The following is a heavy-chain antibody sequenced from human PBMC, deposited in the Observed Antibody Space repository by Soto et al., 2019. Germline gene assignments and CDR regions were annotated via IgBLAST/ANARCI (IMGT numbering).Heavy chain of an antibody. V-gene: IGHV4-30-4*01. J-gene: IGHJ6*02. CDR3: ASSSLYGMDV. CDR2: FXYXXXX. CDR1: GGSISSGYYY. Sequence: TSETRPRTYSVSGGSISSGYYYWSWIRQPPGKGXEXXGXFXYXXXXXXNPSLKSRLMISIDTSKNQFSLKVGSATAADTAVYYCASSSLYGMDVWGQGTTATVS.